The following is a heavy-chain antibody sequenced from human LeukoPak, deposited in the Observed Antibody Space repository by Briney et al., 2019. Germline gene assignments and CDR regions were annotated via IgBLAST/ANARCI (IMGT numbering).Heavy chain of an antibody. CDR2: ISGSGGST. J-gene: IGHJ1*01. CDR3: AKDPPQYFQH. V-gene: IGHV3-23*01. CDR1: GFTVSSYG. Sequence: GGSLRLSCAASGFTVSSYGMTWVRQAPGKGPEWVSLISGSGGSTYYADSVKGRFTISRDNSKNTLYLQMNSLRAEDTAVYYCAKDPPQYFQHWGQGTLVTVSS.